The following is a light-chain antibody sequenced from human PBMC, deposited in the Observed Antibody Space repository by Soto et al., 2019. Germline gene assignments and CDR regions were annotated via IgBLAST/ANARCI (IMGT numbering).Light chain of an antibody. CDR2: KAS. CDR3: QQYDSYSWT. V-gene: IGKV1-5*03. J-gene: IGKJ1*01. CDR1: QSISGW. Sequence: DIQLTQSPSTLSSFVGDRVTITCRASQSISGWLAWYQQKPGKAPKLLSYKASTLESGVPSRFSGSGSGTEFTLTISSLQPDDFATYYCQQYDSYSWTFGQGTKVDIK.